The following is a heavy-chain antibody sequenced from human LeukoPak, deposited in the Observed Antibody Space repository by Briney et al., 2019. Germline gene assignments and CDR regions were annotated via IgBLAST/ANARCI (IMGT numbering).Heavy chain of an antibody. Sequence: SEILSLTCTVSGGSISSSYYYWGWIRQPPGKGLEWIGSIYYSGSTYYNPSLKSRVTISVDTSKTLFPLKVRSVTAADTAVYYCARHGEGLLHFDYWGQGALVTVSS. CDR2: IYYSGST. CDR1: GGSISSSYYY. CDR3: ARHGEGLLHFDY. V-gene: IGHV4-39*01. J-gene: IGHJ4*02. D-gene: IGHD2-21*02.